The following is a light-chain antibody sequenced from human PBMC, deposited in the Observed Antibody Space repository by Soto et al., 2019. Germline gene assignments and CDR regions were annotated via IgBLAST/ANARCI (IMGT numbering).Light chain of an antibody. V-gene: IGLV1-44*01. J-gene: IGLJ2*01. CDR1: SSNIGSNT. Sequence: QSVLTQPPSASGTPGQRVTISCSGSSSNIGSNTVNWYQQIPGTAPKLLIYSSNQRPSGVPGRFSGSKSGTSASLAISGLQSEDEGDYYCAAWDDSLKVLFGGGTKVTVL. CDR3: AAWDDSLKVL. CDR2: SSN.